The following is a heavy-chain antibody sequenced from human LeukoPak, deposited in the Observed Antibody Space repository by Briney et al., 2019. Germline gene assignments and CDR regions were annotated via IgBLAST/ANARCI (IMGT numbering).Heavy chain of an antibody. J-gene: IGHJ4*02. V-gene: IGHV3-30*18. CDR2: ISYDGSTK. CDR3: AKVGNFDWLSNPSLDY. D-gene: IGHD3-9*01. CDR1: GFIFRSYG. Sequence: GGSLRLSCVASGFIFRSYGMHWARQAPGKGLEWVAVISYDGSTKYYGDSVKGRFTISRDNSKNTLYLQMSGLRAEDTAVYYCAKVGNFDWLSNPSLDYWGQGTLVTVSS.